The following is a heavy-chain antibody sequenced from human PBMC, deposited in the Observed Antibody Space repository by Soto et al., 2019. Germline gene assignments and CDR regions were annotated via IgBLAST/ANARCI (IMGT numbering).Heavy chain of an antibody. CDR3: ARGSCSGAGCSPFFDF. V-gene: IGHV1-2*02. CDR1: GYTFTGFD. J-gene: IGHJ4*02. CDR2: INPNSGTT. Sequence: QVQLVQSGAEVKKPGASVKVSCKASGYTFTGFDIHWVRQTPGQGLEWMGWINPNSGTTHYAQTFQGRVTMTRDTSITTSYVDLSSLRSDDTAVYYCARGSCSGAGCSPFFDFWGQGTLVTVSS. D-gene: IGHD2-15*01.